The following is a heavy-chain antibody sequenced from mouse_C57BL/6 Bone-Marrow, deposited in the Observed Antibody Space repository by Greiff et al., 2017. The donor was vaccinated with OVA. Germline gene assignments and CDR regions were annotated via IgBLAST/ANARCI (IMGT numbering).Heavy chain of an antibody. Sequence: QVQLKESGAELVRPGTSVKMSCKASGYTFTNYWIGWAKQRPGHGLEWIGDIYPGGGYTNYNEKFKGKATLTADKSSSTAYMQFSSLTSEDSAIYYCARVYYYAMDYWGQGTSVTVSS. V-gene: IGHV1-63*01. CDR1: GYTFTNYW. J-gene: IGHJ4*01. CDR3: ARVYYYAMDY. CDR2: IYPGGGYT.